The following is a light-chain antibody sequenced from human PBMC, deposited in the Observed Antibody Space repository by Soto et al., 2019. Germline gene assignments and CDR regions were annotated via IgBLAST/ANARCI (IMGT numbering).Light chain of an antibody. J-gene: IGLJ2*01. Sequence: QSVLTQPPPTSGTPGQRVTISCSGSSSNIGSNTVNWYQQLPGTAPKLLIHDNNQRPSEVPDRFSGSKSGTSASLAISGLQSEDEADYYCAAWDDSLNGVVFGGGTKPTVL. CDR1: SSNIGSNT. CDR3: AAWDDSLNGVV. CDR2: DNN. V-gene: IGLV1-44*01.